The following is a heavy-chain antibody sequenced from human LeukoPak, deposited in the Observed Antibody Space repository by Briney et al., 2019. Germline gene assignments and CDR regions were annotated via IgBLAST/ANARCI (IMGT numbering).Heavy chain of an antibody. CDR3: ARREHGDSHENYFDY. V-gene: IGHV5-51*01. J-gene: IGHJ4*02. CDR2: IYPGDSDT. Sequence: GESLKISCKGSGYIFTSYWIGWVRQMPGKGLEWMGIIYPGDSDTRYSPSFQGQVTISADKSISTAYLQWSSLKASDTAMYYCARREHGDSHENYFDYWGQGTLVTVSS. CDR1: GYIFTSYW. D-gene: IGHD2-21*01.